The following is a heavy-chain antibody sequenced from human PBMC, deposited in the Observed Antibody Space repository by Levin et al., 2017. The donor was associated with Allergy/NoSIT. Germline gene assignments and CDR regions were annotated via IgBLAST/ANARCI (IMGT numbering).Heavy chain of an antibody. D-gene: IGHD6-6*01. CDR2: INPNSGGT. CDR3: ARDSIAARRGWFDP. J-gene: IGHJ5*02. Sequence: ASVKVSCKASGYTFTGYYMHWVRQAPGQGLEWMGWINPNSGGTNYAQKFQGRVTMTRDTSISTAYMELSRLRSDDTAVYYCARDSIAARRGWFDPWGQGTLVTVSS. CDR1: GYTFTGYY. V-gene: IGHV1-2*02.